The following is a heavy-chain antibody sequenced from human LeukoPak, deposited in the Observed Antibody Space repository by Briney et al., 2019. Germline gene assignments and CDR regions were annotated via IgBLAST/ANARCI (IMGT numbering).Heavy chain of an antibody. CDR1: GYSISSGYY. CDR3: ARERDTAMVHDY. D-gene: IGHD5-18*01. CDR2: IYHSGST. V-gene: IGHV4-38-2*02. Sequence: SETLSLTCAVSGYSISSGYYWGWIRQPPGKGVEWIGSIYHSGSTYYNPSLKSRVTISVDTSKNQFSLKLSSVTAADTAVYYCARERDTAMVHDYWGQGTLVTVSS. J-gene: IGHJ4*02.